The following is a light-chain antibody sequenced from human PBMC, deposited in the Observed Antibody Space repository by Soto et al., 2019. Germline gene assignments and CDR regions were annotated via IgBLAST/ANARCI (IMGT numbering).Light chain of an antibody. V-gene: IGLV1-40*01. J-gene: IGLJ2*01. CDR2: GNN. CDR1: SSSIGAGYD. Sequence: QSVLTQPPSVSGAPGQRVTIPCTGSSSSIGAGYDVHWYQQLPGTAPKLLIYGNNNRPSGVPDRFSGSRSGTSASLAITGLQAEDEADYFCLSYDNSLSSPVLFGGGTKVTVL. CDR3: LSYDNSLSSPVL.